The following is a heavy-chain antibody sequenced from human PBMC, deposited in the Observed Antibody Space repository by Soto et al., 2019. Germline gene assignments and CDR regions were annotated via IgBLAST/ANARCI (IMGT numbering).Heavy chain of an antibody. J-gene: IGHJ3*02. D-gene: IGHD3-3*01. V-gene: IGHV1-46*03. CDR2: INPATGAA. CDR3: ARGGGVGVAGSAAFDM. Sequence: QLHLVQSGAVVKKPGASVTVSCSASGYPVTAYYMHWVRQAPGRGLEWMGGINPATGAARYTQTFGGRATMASEPTTSTIFMALGGLTVEDPAGFFCARGGGVGVAGSAAFDMWGQGTLVTVSS. CDR1: GYPVTAYY.